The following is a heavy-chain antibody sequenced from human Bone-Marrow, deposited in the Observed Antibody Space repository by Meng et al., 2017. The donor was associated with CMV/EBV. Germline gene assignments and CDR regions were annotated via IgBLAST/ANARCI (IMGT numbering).Heavy chain of an antibody. CDR3: ARGSAITGTQTDY. Sequence: GESLKISCAASGFTFSSYAMSWVRQAPGKGLEWVSGITWNGGSTGYADSVKGRFTISRDNAKNSLYLQMNSLRAEDTALYYCARGSAITGTQTDYWGQGTLVTVSS. CDR1: GFTFSSYA. D-gene: IGHD1-14*01. V-gene: IGHV3-20*04. J-gene: IGHJ4*02. CDR2: ITWNGGST.